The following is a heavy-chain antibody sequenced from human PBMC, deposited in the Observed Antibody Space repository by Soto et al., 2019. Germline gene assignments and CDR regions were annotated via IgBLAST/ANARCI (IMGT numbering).Heavy chain of an antibody. CDR2: ISSSSSYI. Sequence: EVQLVESGGGLVKPGGSLRLSCAASGFTFSSYSMNWVRQAPGKGLEWVSSISSSSSYIYYADSVKGRLTISRENANNSLYLQMNSLRAEDTAVYYCARDGLRDIVVVPAAARFDPWGQGTLVTVSS. CDR3: ARDGLRDIVVVPAAARFDP. V-gene: IGHV3-21*01. D-gene: IGHD2-2*01. CDR1: GFTFSSYS. J-gene: IGHJ5*02.